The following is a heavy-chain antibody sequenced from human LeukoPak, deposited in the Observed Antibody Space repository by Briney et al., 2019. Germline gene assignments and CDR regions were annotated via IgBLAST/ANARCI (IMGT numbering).Heavy chain of an antibody. CDR3: ARSEGAAPLDLDY. J-gene: IGHJ4*02. V-gene: IGHV3-21*01. CDR2: ISSSSSYI. CDR1: GFIFSSYS. D-gene: IGHD1-26*01. Sequence: PGGSLRLSCGASGFIFSSYSMNWVRQAPGKGLEWVSSISSSSSYIYYADSVKGRFTISRDNAKNSLYLQMNSLRAEDTAVYYCARSEGAAPLDLDYWGQGTLVTVSS.